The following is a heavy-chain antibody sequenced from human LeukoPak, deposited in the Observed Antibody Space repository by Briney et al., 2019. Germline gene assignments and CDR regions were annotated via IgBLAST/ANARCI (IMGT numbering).Heavy chain of an antibody. CDR1: GFTLSDYG. V-gene: IGHV3-30*02. Sequence: GGSLRLSCAASGFTLSDYGMRWVRQAPGKGLEWVAFIRSDGSFNYYADSVKGRFTISRDNSKNMLYPQMNSLRAEDTAVYYCAKDLTTTFYYYYYCMDVWGKGTTVTVSS. CDR3: AKDLTTTFYYYYYCMDV. J-gene: IGHJ6*03. D-gene: IGHD1-1*01. CDR2: IRSDGSFN.